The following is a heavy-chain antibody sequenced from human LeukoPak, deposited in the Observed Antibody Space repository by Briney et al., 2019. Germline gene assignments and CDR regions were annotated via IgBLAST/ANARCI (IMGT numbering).Heavy chain of an antibody. CDR2: IYYSGSA. CDR1: GGSISSYY. D-gene: IGHD6-6*01. CDR3: ARDALYSSSPNWYLDL. V-gene: IGHV4-59*12. J-gene: IGHJ2*01. Sequence: SETLSLTCTVSGGSISSYYWSWIRQPPGKGLEWIGYIYYSGSANYNPSLKSRVTISVDTSKNQFSLKLNSVTAADTAVYYCARDALYSSSPNWYLDLWGRGTLVTVSS.